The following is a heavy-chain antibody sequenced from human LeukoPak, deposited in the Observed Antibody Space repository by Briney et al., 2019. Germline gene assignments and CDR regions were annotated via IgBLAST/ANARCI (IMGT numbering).Heavy chain of an antibody. J-gene: IGHJ3*02. D-gene: IGHD7-27*01. V-gene: IGHV3-73*01. CDR2: IRSKANSYAT. Sequence: GGSLRLSCAASGFTFSGSAMHWVRQASGKGLEWVGRIRSKANSYATAYAASVKGRFTISRDDSKNTAYLQMNSLKTEDTAVYYCTRLGIEAFDIWGQGTMVTVSS. CDR3: TRLGIEAFDI. CDR1: GFTFSGSA.